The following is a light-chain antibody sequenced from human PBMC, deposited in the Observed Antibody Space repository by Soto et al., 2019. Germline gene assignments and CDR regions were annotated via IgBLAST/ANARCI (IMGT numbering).Light chain of an antibody. V-gene: IGLV2-14*01. CDR1: SSDVGGYNY. CDR2: EVS. CDR3: SSYTSRSTLV. J-gene: IGLJ1*01. Sequence: QSVLTQPASVSGSPGQSITISCTGTSSDVGGYNYVSWYQQFPDKAPKLMIFEVSNRPSGVSNRFSGSKSGNTASLTISGLQAEDEADYYCSSYTSRSTLVFGTGTKVTVL.